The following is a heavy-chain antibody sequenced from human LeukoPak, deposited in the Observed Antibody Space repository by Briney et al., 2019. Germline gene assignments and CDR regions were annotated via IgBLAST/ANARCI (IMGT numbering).Heavy chain of an antibody. D-gene: IGHD3-22*01. CDR1: GFSLSTSGMC. V-gene: IGHV2-70*11. CDR3: ARTYYYDSSGYSPFDY. Sequence: SGPTLVKPTQTLTLTCTFSGFSLSTSGMCVSWIRQPLGKALEWLARIDWDDDKYYSTSLKTRLTISKDTSKNQVVLTMTNMDPVDTATYYCARTYYYDSSGYSPFDYWGQGTLVTVSS. CDR2: IDWDDDK. J-gene: IGHJ4*02.